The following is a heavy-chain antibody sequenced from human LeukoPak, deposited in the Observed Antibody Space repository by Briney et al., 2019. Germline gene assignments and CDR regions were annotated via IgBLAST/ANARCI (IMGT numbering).Heavy chain of an antibody. D-gene: IGHD4-17*01. CDR1: GGSICSGDHY. Sequence: SETLSLTCTVSGGSICSGDHYWSWIRQSPGKGLEWIGYMYYSGSTYYNPSLKGRITISIDTSNNQFSLRLTSVTAADTAVYYCARLPTQWATVTGIDFWGQGTLVTVSS. J-gene: IGHJ4*02. CDR3: ARLPTQWATVTGIDF. CDR2: MYYSGST. V-gene: IGHV4-30-4*01.